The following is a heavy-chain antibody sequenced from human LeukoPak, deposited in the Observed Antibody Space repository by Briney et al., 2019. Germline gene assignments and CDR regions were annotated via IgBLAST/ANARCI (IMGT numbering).Heavy chain of an antibody. CDR2: IYTTGIT. Sequence: PSETLSLTCTVSGGSISSSSYYWGWIRQPAGKGLEWIGRIYTTGITNYNPSLKSRVTMSVDTSKNQFSLKLTSVTAADTAVYYCARDGYYYDSSGYYFWGQGTLVTVSS. V-gene: IGHV4-61*02. J-gene: IGHJ4*02. CDR3: ARDGYYYDSSGYYF. CDR1: GGSISSSSYY. D-gene: IGHD3-22*01.